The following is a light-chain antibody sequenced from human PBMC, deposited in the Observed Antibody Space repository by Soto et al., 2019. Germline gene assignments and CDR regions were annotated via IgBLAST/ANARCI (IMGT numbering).Light chain of an antibody. V-gene: IGLV2-8*01. J-gene: IGLJ2*01. CDR3: SSYAGSNNFVV. Sequence: QSALTQPPSASGSPGQSVTISCTGTSSDVGGYNYVSWYQQDPGKAPKLMIYEVTKRPSGVPDRFSGSKSGNTASLTVSGLKAEDEADYYCSSYAGSNNFVVFGGGTKVTVL. CDR1: SSDVGGYNY. CDR2: EVT.